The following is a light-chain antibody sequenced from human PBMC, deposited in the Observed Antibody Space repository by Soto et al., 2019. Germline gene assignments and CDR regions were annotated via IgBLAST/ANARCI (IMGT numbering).Light chain of an antibody. J-gene: IGKJ1*01. V-gene: IGKV3-20*01. CDR3: QQYHTSPVT. CDR1: QSVSNNY. CDR2: GAS. Sequence: EIVLTQSPGTLSLSPGERATLSCRASQSVSNNYLAWYQQKPGQAPRLLIYGASSRATGIPDRFSGGGSGTDFTLTISRLEPEDFAVYYCQQYHTSPVTFGQGTKVDI.